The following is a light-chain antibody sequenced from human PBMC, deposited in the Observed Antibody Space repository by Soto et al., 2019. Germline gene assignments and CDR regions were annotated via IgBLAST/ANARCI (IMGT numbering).Light chain of an antibody. CDR1: QSVSNN. CDR2: FAS. J-gene: IGKJ4*01. CDR3: QHYNEWPLT. V-gene: IGKV3-15*01. Sequence: EIVMTQSPATLSVSPGERATLSCRASQSVSNNLAWYQQKPGQAPRLLIYFASTRATGIPARFSGSGSGTEFTLTSGSLHSEDFAFYYCQHYNEWPLTFGGGTQVE.